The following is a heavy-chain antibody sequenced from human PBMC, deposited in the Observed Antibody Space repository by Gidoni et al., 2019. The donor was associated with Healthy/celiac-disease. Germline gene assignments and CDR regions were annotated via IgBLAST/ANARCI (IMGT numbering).Heavy chain of an antibody. J-gene: IGHJ4*02. CDR1: GFTFSSYA. V-gene: IGHV3-30-3*01. Sequence: QVQLVESGGGVVKPGRSLRLSCADSGFTFSSYAMTWVRQAPGKGLEWVAVISYDGSNKYYADSVKGRFTISRDNSKNTLYLQMNSLRAEDTAVYYCARGYDILTGYYKINYYFDYWGQGTLVTVSS. CDR3: ARGYDILTGYYKINYYFDY. CDR2: ISYDGSNK. D-gene: IGHD3-9*01.